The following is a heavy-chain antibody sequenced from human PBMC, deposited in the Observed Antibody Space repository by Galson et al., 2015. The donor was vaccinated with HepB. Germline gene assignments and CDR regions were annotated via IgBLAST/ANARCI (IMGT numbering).Heavy chain of an antibody. D-gene: IGHD2-2*01. CDR1: GGSISSGSYY. V-gene: IGHV4-61*02. CDR2: IYTSGST. CDR3: AGGCSSTSCPSVGY. Sequence: TLSLTCTVSGGSISSGSYYWSWIRQPAGKGLEWIGRIYTSGSTNYNPSLKSRVTMSVDTSKNQFSLKLSSVTAADTAVYYCAGGCSSTSCPSVGYWGQGTLVTVSS. J-gene: IGHJ4*02.